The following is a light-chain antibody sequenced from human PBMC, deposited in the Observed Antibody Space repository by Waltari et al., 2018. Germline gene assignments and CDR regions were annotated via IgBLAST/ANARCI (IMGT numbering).Light chain of an antibody. CDR2: WAS. Sequence: DIVMTQSPDSLAVSLGERAPINCKSSQSVLYSSNNKNYLAWYQQKPGQPAKLLIYWASTRESGVPDRFSGSGSGTDFTLTISSLQAEDVAVYYCQQYYSTPPTVGQGTKLEIK. V-gene: IGKV4-1*01. J-gene: IGKJ2*01. CDR1: QSVLYSSNNKNY. CDR3: QQYYSTPPT.